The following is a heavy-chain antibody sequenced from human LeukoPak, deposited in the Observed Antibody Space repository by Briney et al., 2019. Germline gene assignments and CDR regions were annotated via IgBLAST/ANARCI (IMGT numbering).Heavy chain of an antibody. D-gene: IGHD5/OR15-5a*01. CDR1: GFTFSNAW. CDR2: IKQDGSEK. V-gene: IGHV3-7*01. CDR3: ARVITVYNVYEEVAEYFQY. Sequence: GGSLRLSCAASGFTFSNAWMSWVRQAPGKGLEWVANIKQDGSEKYYVDSVRGRFSISRDNSKNSLYLQMNSLRADDTAVYYCARVITVYNVYEEVAEYFQYWGQGTLVTVSS. J-gene: IGHJ1*01.